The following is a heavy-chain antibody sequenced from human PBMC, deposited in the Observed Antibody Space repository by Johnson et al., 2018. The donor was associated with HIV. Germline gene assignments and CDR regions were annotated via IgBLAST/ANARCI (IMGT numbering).Heavy chain of an antibody. V-gene: IGHV3-53*01. J-gene: IGHJ3*02. Sequence: MLLVESGGGLIQPGGSLRLSCAASGFIVNGNYMSWVRQAPGKGLEWVSFIYRDGSTFYADSVKGRFTISRDSSKNTLYLQMNSLRAEDTAVYYCARAYSSGWLGAFDMWGQGTTVTVSS. CDR2: IYRDGST. CDR3: ARAYSSGWLGAFDM. D-gene: IGHD6-19*01. CDR1: GFIVNGNY.